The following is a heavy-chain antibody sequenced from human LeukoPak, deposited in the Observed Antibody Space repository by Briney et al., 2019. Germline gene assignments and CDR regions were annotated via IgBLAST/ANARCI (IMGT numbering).Heavy chain of an antibody. J-gene: IGHJ4*02. D-gene: IGHD6-13*01. CDR2: ISPSGST. CDR1: GGSISSSNW. CDR3: AREAAEYYFDF. Sequence: SETLSLTCTVSGGSISSSNWWSWVRRPPGKGLEWIGEISPSGSTNYNPSLKSQVTFSVDKSKNQFSLKLSSVTAADTAVYYCAREAAEYYFDFWGQGTLVTVSS. V-gene: IGHV4-4*02.